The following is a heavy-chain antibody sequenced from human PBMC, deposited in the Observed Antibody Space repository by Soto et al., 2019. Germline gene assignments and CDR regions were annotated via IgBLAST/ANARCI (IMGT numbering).Heavy chain of an antibody. Sequence: ASVKVSCKASGYTFTSYAMHWVRQAPGQRLEWMGWINAGNGNTKYSQKFQGRVTITRDTSASTAYMELSSLRSEDTAVYYCARGPLWFGDFGAFDIGGPGTMVTVSS. V-gene: IGHV1-3*01. CDR3: ARGPLWFGDFGAFDI. D-gene: IGHD3-10*01. CDR1: GYTFTSYA. J-gene: IGHJ3*02. CDR2: INAGNGNT.